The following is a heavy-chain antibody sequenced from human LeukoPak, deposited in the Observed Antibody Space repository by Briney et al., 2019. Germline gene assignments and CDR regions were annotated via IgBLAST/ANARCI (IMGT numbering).Heavy chain of an antibody. Sequence: SGTLSLTCAVSGGSISSSNWWSCVRPPPGKGLEWIGEIYHSGSTNYNPSLKSRVTISVDKSKNQFSLKLSSVTAADTAVYYCARDDPETLANYYGSAGQGMDVWGKGTTVTVSS. CDR1: GGSISSSNW. CDR2: IYHSGST. J-gene: IGHJ6*04. CDR3: ARDDPETLANYYGSAGQGMDV. V-gene: IGHV4-4*02. D-gene: IGHD3-10*01.